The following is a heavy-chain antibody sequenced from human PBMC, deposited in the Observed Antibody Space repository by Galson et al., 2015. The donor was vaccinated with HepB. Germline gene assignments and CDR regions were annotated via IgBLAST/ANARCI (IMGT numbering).Heavy chain of an antibody. Sequence: SLRLSCAASGFSFSSYSIDWVRQAPGKGLEWVSSISSSGNYIYYANSLKGRFTISRDNAKNSLYLQMNSLRAEDTAVYYCARVSNYGDIRDSFDIWGQGTMVTVPS. V-gene: IGHV3-21*06. CDR3: ARVSNYGDIRDSFDI. CDR1: GFSFSSYS. D-gene: IGHD4-17*01. CDR2: ISSSGNYI. J-gene: IGHJ3*02.